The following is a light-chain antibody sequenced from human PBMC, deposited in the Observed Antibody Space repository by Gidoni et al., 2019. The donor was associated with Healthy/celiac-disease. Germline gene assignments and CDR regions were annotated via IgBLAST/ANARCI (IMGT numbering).Light chain of an antibody. CDR3: QQYNNWPLT. J-gene: IGKJ4*01. CDR1: QSVSSN. Sequence: EIVMTQSPATLSVSPGERATLSCRASQSVSSNLAWYQQKTGQAPRLLIYGASTRSTGIPARFSGSGSATEFTLTISSLQSEDFAVYYCQQYNNWPLTFXGXTKVEIK. V-gene: IGKV3-15*01. CDR2: GAS.